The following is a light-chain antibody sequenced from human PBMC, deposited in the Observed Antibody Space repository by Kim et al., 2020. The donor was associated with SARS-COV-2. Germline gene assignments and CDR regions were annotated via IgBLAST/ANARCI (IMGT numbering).Light chain of an antibody. CDR1: KLGDKY. CDR3: QAWDSSHVV. CDR2: QDI. Sequence: SYELTQPPSVSVSPGQTASITCSGDKLGDKYACWYQQKPGQSPVLVIYQDIKRPSGIPERFSGSNSGNTATLTISGTQAMDEADYYCQAWDSSHVVFGGG. J-gene: IGLJ2*01. V-gene: IGLV3-1*01.